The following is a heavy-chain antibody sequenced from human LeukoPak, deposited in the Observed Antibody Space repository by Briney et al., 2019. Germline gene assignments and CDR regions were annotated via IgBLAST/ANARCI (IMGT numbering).Heavy chain of an antibody. Sequence: ASVKVSCKASGYTFTGYYMHWVRQAPGQGLEWMGRINPNSGGTNYAQKFQGRVTMTRDTSISTAYMELSRLRSEDTAVYYCARAMDYSNYARYFDYWGQGTLVTVSS. V-gene: IGHV1-2*06. CDR2: INPNSGGT. D-gene: IGHD4-11*01. CDR3: ARAMDYSNYARYFDY. CDR1: GYTFTGYY. J-gene: IGHJ4*02.